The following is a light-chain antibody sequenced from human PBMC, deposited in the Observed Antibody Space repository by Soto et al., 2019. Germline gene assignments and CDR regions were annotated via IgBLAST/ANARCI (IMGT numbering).Light chain of an antibody. Sequence: EIALTQSPGTLSLSPGERATLSCRASQSVSSSYLAWYQQKPGQAPRLLIYGASSRATGIPDRFSGSGSGTDFTLTISRLEPEDFAVYYCQQYDSSPVTFGPGTKVDIK. CDR2: GAS. CDR1: QSVSSSY. V-gene: IGKV3-20*01. J-gene: IGKJ3*01. CDR3: QQYDSSPVT.